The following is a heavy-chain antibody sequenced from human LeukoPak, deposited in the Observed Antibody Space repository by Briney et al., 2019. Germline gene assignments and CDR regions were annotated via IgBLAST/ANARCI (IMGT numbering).Heavy chain of an antibody. Sequence: GGSLRLSCAASGFTVSSNYMSWVRQAPGKGLEWVSVIYSGGSTYYADSVKGRFTISRENSKNTLYLQMNSLRAEDTAVYYCAREERNAFDIWGQGTMVTVSS. J-gene: IGHJ3*02. D-gene: IGHD1-26*01. CDR1: GFTVSSNY. V-gene: IGHV3-53*01. CDR2: IYSGGST. CDR3: AREERNAFDI.